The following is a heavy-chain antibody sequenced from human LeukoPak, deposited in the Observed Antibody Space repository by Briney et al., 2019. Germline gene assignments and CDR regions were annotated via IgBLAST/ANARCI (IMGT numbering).Heavy chain of an antibody. Sequence: GGSLRLSCAASGFTFSTYAFSWLRQIRGKGLEWVSAISGRDDGTYYADSVKGRFTISRDNSRNTLYLQMNSLRAEDTAVYYCVRVLTPSRDDQIFDYWGQGTLVTVSS. CDR3: VRVLTPSRDDQIFDY. V-gene: IGHV3-23*01. D-gene: IGHD5-24*01. J-gene: IGHJ4*02. CDR1: GFTFSTYA. CDR2: ISGRDDGT.